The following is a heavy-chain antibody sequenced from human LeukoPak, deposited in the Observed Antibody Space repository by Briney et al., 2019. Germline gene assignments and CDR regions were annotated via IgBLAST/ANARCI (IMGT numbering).Heavy chain of an antibody. J-gene: IGHJ4*02. D-gene: IGHD5-18*01. CDR2: IHYTGST. CDR3: ARDRAAMAIDY. Sequence: SETLSLTCAVYGGSFSGYYWSWIRQPPGKGLEWIGYIHYTGSTNYNPSLQSRVTVSGDTSKNQFSLRLNSVTATDTAVYYCARDRAAMAIDYWGQGILVTVS. CDR1: GGSFSGYY. V-gene: IGHV4-59*01.